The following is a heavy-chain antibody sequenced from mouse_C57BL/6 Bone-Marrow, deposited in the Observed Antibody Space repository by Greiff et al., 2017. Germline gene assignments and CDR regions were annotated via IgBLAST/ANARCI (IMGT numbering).Heavy chain of an antibody. CDR2: IYPGSGST. CDR3: SRDDYDGCYFDY. CDR1: GYTFTSYW. J-gene: IGHJ2*01. V-gene: IGHV1-55*01. Sequence: QVQLQQPGAELVKPGASVKMSCKASGYTFTSYWITWVKQRPGQGLEWIGDIYPGSGSTNYNEKFKSKATLTVDTSSSTAYMQLSSLTSEDSAVYYCSRDDYDGCYFDYWGQGTTLTVSS. D-gene: IGHD2-4*01.